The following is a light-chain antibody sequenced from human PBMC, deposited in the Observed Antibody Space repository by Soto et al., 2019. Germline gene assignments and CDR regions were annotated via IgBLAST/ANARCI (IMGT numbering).Light chain of an antibody. Sequence: QSVLTQPPSASGTPGQRVTISCSGSTSNIGSNTVNWYQQLPGTAPKLLTYTNNQRPSGVPDRFSGSKSGTSASLAISGIQSEDEADYYCAAWDDSLNGLVFGGGTKLTVL. V-gene: IGLV1-44*01. CDR1: TSNIGSNT. CDR2: TNN. J-gene: IGLJ2*01. CDR3: AAWDDSLNGLV.